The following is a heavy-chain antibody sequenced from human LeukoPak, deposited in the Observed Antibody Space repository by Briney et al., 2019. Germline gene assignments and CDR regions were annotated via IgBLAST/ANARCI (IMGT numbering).Heavy chain of an antibody. D-gene: IGHD2-21*01. Sequence: PGGSLRLSCAASGFTFSDYYMSWIRQAPGKGLEWVSYISSGGSTIYYVDSVKGRFTISRDNAKNSLYLQMNSLRAEDTAVYYCARHLVVATYDYWGQGTLVTVSS. J-gene: IGHJ4*02. CDR3: ARHLVVATYDY. CDR1: GFTFSDYY. V-gene: IGHV3-11*01. CDR2: ISSGGSTI.